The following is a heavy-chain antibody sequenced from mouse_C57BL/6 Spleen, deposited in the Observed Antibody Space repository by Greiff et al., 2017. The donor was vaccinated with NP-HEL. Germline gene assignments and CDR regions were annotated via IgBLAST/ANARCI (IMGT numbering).Heavy chain of an antibody. CDR2: FNPSSGYT. CDR1: GYTFTSYW. J-gene: IGHJ3*01. Sequence: QVQLQQSGAELAKPGASVKMSCKASGYTFTSYWMHWVKQRPGQGLEWIGYFNPSSGYTKYNQKFKDKATLTAGKSSSTAYMHLSSLTYEDSAVYYCPRSGYDYDGVAYWGQGTLVTVSA. CDR3: PRSGYDYDGVAY. V-gene: IGHV1-7*01. D-gene: IGHD2-4*01.